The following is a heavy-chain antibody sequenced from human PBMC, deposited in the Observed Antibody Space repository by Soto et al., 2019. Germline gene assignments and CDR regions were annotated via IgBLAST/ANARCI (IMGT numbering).Heavy chain of an antibody. CDR3: ARAYEGDYFDY. V-gene: IGHV3-30-3*01. J-gene: IGHJ4*02. CDR2: ISYDGSNK. CDR1: GFTFSSYA. Sequence: PGGSLRLSWAASGFTFSSYAMRWVRQAPGKGLEWVAVISYDGSNKYYADSVKGRFTISRDNSKNTLYLQMNSLRAEDTAVYYCARAYEGDYFDYWGQGTLVTVSS. D-gene: IGHD3-16*01.